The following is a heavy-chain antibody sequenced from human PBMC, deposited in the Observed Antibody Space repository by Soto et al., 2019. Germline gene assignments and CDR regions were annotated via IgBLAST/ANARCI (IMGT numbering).Heavy chain of an antibody. CDR1: GFTFSSYG. Sequence: GGSLRLSCAASGFTFSSYGMHWVRQAPGKGLEWVAVIWYDGSNKYYADSVKGRFTISRDNSKNTLYLQMNSLRAEDTAVYYCARDGRRYYYYYGMDVWGQGTTVTAP. CDR3: ARDGRRYYYYYGMDV. V-gene: IGHV3-33*01. D-gene: IGHD2-15*01. CDR2: IWYDGSNK. J-gene: IGHJ6*02.